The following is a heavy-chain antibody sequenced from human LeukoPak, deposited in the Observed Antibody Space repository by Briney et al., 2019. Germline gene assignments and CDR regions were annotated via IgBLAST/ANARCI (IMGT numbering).Heavy chain of an antibody. CDR2: ITSSSDYI. V-gene: IGHV3-21*01. CDR1: GFTFSSHS. J-gene: IGHJ4*02. Sequence: GGSLRLSCAASGFTFSSHSMNWVRQAPGNGLEWVSVITSSSDYIYYADSLKGRFTVSRDNAKNSLYLQVNSLRAEDTAVYYCVRESVYYDSSGYYNVLDYWGQGTLVTVSS. CDR3: VRESVYYDSSGYYNVLDY. D-gene: IGHD3-22*01.